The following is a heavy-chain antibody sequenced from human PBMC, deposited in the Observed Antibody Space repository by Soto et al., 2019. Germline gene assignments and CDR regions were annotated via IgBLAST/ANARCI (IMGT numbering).Heavy chain of an antibody. Sequence: QLQLQESGPGLVKPSETLSLTCTVSGGSISSFNYFWGWIRQPPGKGLEWIGSLYYSGNTYYNPSLQSRVTISVDTSKKQCTLTLRSVTAADTAVYYCARGGGSTFNWFDPWGQGTLVTVSS. D-gene: IGHD2-15*01. CDR3: ARGGGSTFNWFDP. J-gene: IGHJ5*02. V-gene: IGHV4-39*01. CDR2: LYYSGNT. CDR1: GGSISSFNYF.